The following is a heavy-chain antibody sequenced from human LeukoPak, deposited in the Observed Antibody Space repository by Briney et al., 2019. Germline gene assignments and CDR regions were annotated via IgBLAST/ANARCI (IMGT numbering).Heavy chain of an antibody. CDR1: GFTFSTYW. J-gene: IGHJ4*02. CDR2: IKQDGSEK. CDR3: ARDEYGNTGY. V-gene: IGHV3-7*01. D-gene: IGHD2/OR15-2a*01. Sequence: GGSLRLSCTTSGFTFSTYWMRWVRQAPGKGLEWVANIKQDGSEKYYVDAVKGRFTTSRDNAKNSLYLQMNSLRAEDTAVYYCARDEYGNTGYGGQGTLVTVSS.